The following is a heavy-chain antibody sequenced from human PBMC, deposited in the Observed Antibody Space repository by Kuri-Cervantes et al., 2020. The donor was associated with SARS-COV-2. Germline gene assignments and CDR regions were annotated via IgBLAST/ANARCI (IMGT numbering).Heavy chain of an antibody. CDR3: ARGGWAVADRSHRYNWFDP. V-gene: IGHV1-46*01. D-gene: IGHD6-19*01. Sequence: ASVKVSCKASGYTFTGYYMHWVRQAPGQGLEWMGIINPSGGSTSYAQKFQGRVTMTEDTSTDTAYMELSSLRSEDTAVYYCARGGWAVADRSHRYNWFDPWGQGTLVTVSS. CDR2: INPSGGST. CDR1: GYTFTGYY. J-gene: IGHJ5*02.